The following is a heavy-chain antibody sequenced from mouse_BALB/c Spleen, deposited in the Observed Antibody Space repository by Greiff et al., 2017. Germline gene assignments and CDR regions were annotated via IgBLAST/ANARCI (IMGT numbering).Heavy chain of an antibody. D-gene: IGHD2-4*01. CDR3: ARGMITTFDGAYAMDY. CDR1: GFNIKDTY. Sequence: EVKLMESGAELVKPGASVKLSCTASGFNIKDTYMHWVKQRPEQGLEWIGRIDPANGNTKYDPKFQGKATITADTSSNTAYLQLSSLTSEDTAVYYCARGMITTFDGAYAMDYWGQGTSVTVSS. CDR2: IDPANGNT. J-gene: IGHJ4*01. V-gene: IGHV14-3*02.